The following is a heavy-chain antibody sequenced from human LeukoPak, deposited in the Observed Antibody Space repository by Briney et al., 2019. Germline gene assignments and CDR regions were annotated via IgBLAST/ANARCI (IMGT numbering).Heavy chain of an antibody. D-gene: IGHD1-26*01. CDR1: GFTFRSHA. Sequence: GGSLRLSCVGSGFTFRSHAMSWVRQAPGKGLEWVANIKQDGSEKYYVDSVKGRFTISRDNAKNSLYLQMNSLRAEDTAVYYCARDEWGDPYYFDYWGQGTLVTVSS. CDR2: IKQDGSEK. V-gene: IGHV3-7*01. CDR3: ARDEWGDPYYFDY. J-gene: IGHJ4*02.